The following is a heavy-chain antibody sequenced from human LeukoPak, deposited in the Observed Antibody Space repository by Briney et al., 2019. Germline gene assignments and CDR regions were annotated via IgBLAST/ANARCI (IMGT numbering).Heavy chain of an antibody. D-gene: IGHD3-10*01. CDR3: ARWFYYGSTTYYNFDY. V-gene: IGHV1-18*01. CDR2: LSPYGNS. Sequence: ASVKVSCKASGGTFSSYAISWVRQAPGQGLEWMGWLSPYGNSDYAQRLQGRVTVTTDTSTSAAYMELRSLRSDDTAVYYCARWFYYGSTTYYNFDYWGQGTLVTVSS. CDR1: GGTFSSYA. J-gene: IGHJ4*02.